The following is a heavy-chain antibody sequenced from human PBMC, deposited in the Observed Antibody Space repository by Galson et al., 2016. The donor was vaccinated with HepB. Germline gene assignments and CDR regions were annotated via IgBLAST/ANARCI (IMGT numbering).Heavy chain of an antibody. V-gene: IGHV3-7*04. J-gene: IGHJ1*01. CDR3: ARDATFCCEYFED. CDR2: IRQDASEK. Sequence: SLRLSCAASGFTFSDYWMTWVRQAPGKGLEWVANIRQDASEKNYVDSVRGRFTISRDNAKNSLYLHMNSLTVEDTAVYYCARDATFCCEYFEDWGPGTLVTVSS. CDR1: GFTFSDYW. D-gene: IGHD3-9*01.